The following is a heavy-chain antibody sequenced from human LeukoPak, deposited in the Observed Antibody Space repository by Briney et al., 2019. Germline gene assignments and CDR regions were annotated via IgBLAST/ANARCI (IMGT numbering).Heavy chain of an antibody. D-gene: IGHD3/OR15-3a*01. V-gene: IGHV4-59*06. J-gene: IGHJ6*02. CDR1: GGSISSYY. CDR3: ARGHWTYCAMDV. CDR2: IYNSGST. Sequence: SETLSLTCTVSGGSISSYYWSWVRQHPGKGLEWIGYIYNSGSTYYSPSLKSRVIISVDTSKNQFSLKLNSMTAADTAVYYCARGHWTYCAMDVWGQGTTVTVSS.